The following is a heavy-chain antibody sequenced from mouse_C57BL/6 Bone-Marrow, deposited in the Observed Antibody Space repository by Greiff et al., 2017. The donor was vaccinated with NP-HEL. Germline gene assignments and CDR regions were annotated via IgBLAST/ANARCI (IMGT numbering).Heavy chain of an antibody. CDR2: FYPGSGSI. V-gene: IGHV1-62-2*01. CDR1: GYTFTEYT. D-gene: IGHD1-1*01. J-gene: IGHJ4*01. Sequence: VQRVESGAELVKPGASVKLSCKASGYTFTEYTIHWVKQRSGQGLEWIGWFYPGSGSIKYNEKFKDKATLTADKSSSTVYMELSRLTSEDSAVYFCARHEGYYYGSRDAMDYWGQGTSVTVSS. CDR3: ARHEGYYYGSRDAMDY.